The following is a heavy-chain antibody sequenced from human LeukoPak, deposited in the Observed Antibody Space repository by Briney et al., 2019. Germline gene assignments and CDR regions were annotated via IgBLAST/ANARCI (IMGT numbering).Heavy chain of an antibody. CDR2: IKQDGSEK. J-gene: IGHJ4*02. V-gene: IGHV3-7*01. Sequence: GSLRLSCAASGFTFSRYWMSWVRQAPGKGLEWVASIKQDGSEKYYVDSVKGRFTISRDNAKNSLYLQMNSLRAEDTAVYYCARVGLVRGVPFDYWGQGTLVTVSS. CDR3: ARVGLVRGVPFDY. D-gene: IGHD3-10*01. CDR1: GFTFSRYW.